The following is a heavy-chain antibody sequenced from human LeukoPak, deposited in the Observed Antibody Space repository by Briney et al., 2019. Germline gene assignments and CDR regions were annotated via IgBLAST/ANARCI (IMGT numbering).Heavy chain of an antibody. J-gene: IGHJ6*03. CDR2: ISYRSSDI. D-gene: IGHD6-13*01. CDR3: ARVHSSSWYSGYLYMDV. CDR1: EFTLRSYN. V-gene: IGHV3-21*01. Sequence: GGSLRLSCAASEFTLRSYNMKWVRQAPGKGLEWVSSISYRSSDIEYADSVKGRFTISRDNAKQLLYLQMSSLRAEDTAVYYCARVHSSSWYSGYLYMDVWGKGTSVTVSS.